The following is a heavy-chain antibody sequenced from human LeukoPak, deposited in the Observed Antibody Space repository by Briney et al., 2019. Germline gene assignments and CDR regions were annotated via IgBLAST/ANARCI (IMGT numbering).Heavy chain of an antibody. CDR3: ASPGYSGSTLDY. CDR1: GYTFTSYY. V-gene: IGHV1-46*01. J-gene: IGHJ4*02. CDR2: INPSGGST. Sequence: GASVKVSCKASGYTFTSYYMHWVRQAPGQGLEWMGIINPSGGSTSYAQKFQGRVTMTRDTSTSTVYMGLSSLRSEDTAVYYCASPGYSGSTLDYWGQGTLVTVSS. D-gene: IGHD1-26*01.